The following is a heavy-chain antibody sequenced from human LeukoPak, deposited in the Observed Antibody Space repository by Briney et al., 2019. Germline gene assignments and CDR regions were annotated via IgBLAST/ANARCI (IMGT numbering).Heavy chain of an antibody. J-gene: IGHJ4*02. D-gene: IGHD3-10*01. CDR2: IYYTGGT. V-gene: IGHV4-39*01. CDR3: ARNSSFRGSAYFDY. Sequence: GVSQAPGKGLEGIGSIYYTGGTYYNPPPKSRVTISVDTSKNQYSLKLSSVTAADTAVYYCARNSSFRGSAYFDYWGQGTLVTVSS.